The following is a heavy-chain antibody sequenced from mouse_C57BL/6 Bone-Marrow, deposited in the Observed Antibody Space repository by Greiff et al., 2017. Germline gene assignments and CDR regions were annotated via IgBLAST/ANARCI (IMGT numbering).Heavy chain of an antibody. CDR3: ARSRPYGFYWYFDV. J-gene: IGHJ1*03. Sequence: QVQLKQSGAELARPGASVKLSCKASGYTFPSYGISWVKQRTGQGLEWIGEIYPRSGNTYYNEKFKGKATLTADKSSSTAYMELRSLTSEDSAVYFCARSRPYGFYWYFDVWGTGTTVTVSS. CDR2: IYPRSGNT. CDR1: GYTFPSYG. D-gene: IGHD2-2*01. V-gene: IGHV1-81*01.